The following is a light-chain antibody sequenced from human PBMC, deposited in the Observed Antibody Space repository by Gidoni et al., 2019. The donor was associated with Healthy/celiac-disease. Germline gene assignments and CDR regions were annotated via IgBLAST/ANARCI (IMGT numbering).Light chain of an antibody. CDR3: QRYNSYSPYT. J-gene: IGKJ2*01. V-gene: IGKV1-5*01. CDR1: QSISSW. CDR2: DAS. Sequence: DIQMTQSPSTLSASVGDRVTFTCRASQSISSWLAWYHQKPGKAPKLLIYDASSLESGVPSRFSGSGSGTEFTLTISSLQPDDFATYYCQRYNSYSPYTFGQXTKLEIK.